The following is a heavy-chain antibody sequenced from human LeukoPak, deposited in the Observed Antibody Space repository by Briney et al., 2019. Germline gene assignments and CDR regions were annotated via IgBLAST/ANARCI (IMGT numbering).Heavy chain of an antibody. CDR1: GDRLSTKNVA. CDR2: TYYDSKWNT. V-gene: IGHV6-1*01. Sequence: SQTLSLTCTLSGDRLSTKNVAWNWIRQSPPRGLEWLGRTYYDSKWNTDYAVSMKSRVTINPDTTKNQFSLKLSSVTAADTAVYYCARATRRGVGPRIGYGKDFDYWGQGTLVTVSS. D-gene: IGHD4-17*01. CDR3: ARATRRGVGPRIGYGKDFDY. J-gene: IGHJ4*02.